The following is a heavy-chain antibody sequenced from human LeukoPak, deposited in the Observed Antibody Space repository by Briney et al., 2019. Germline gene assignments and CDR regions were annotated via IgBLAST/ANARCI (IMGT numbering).Heavy chain of an antibody. CDR1: GGSFSGYY. D-gene: IGHD3-3*01. CDR3: ARVAYITIFGVVIIKEGLDY. V-gene: IGHV4-34*01. J-gene: IGHJ4*02. Sequence: PSETLSLTCAVYGGSFSGYYWSWVRQPPGKGLEWIGEINHSGSTNYNPSLNSRFTISVDTSKNQFSLKLSSVTAADTAVYYCARVAYITIFGVVIIKEGLDYWGQGTLVTVSS. CDR2: INHSGST.